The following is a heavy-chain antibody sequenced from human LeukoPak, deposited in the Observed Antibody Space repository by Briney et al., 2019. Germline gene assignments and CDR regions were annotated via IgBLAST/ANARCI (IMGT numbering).Heavy chain of an antibody. CDR3: ARVAAAGTGDYYYYMDV. J-gene: IGHJ6*03. CDR1: GGSISSHY. CDR2: IYYSGST. V-gene: IGHV4-59*11. Sequence: PETLSLTCTVSGGSISSHYWSWIRQPPGKGLEWIGYIYYSGSTNYNPSLKSRVTISVDTSKNQFSLKLSSVTAADTAVYYCARVAAAGTGDYYYYMDVWGKGTTVTVSS. D-gene: IGHD6-13*01.